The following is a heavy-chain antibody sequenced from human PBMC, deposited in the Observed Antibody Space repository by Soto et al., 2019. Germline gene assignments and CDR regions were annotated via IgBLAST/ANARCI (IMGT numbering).Heavy chain of an antibody. V-gene: IGHV3-30*18. D-gene: IGHD6-19*01. CDR3: ANTGYSSGWYLGYFQH. CDR1: GVTFSSYG. Sequence: GGSLRLSCAASGVTFSSYGMHWVRQAPGKGLEWVAVISYDGNNKYYADFVKGRFTISRDNSKNTLYLQMNSLRAEDTAVYYCANTGYSSGWYLGYFQHWGQCTLVTVSS. CDR2: ISYDGNNK. J-gene: IGHJ1*01.